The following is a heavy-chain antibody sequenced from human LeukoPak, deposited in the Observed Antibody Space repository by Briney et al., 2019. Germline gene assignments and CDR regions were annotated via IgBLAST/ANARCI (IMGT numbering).Heavy chain of an antibody. D-gene: IGHD1-26*01. CDR3: ARHSPSESYYTIDY. CDR2: IYYSGST. V-gene: IGHV4-59*08. J-gene: IGHJ4*02. Sequence: PSETLSLTCTVSGGSISSYYWSWIRQPPGKGLEWIGYIYYSGSTNYNPSLKSRVTISIATSKNQFPLKLSSVTAADTAVYYCARHSPSESYYTIDYWGQGTLVTVSS. CDR1: GGSISSYY.